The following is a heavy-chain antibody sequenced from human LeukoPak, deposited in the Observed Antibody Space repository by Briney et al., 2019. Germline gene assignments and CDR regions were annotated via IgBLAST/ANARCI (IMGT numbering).Heavy chain of an antibody. D-gene: IGHD4-17*01. J-gene: IGHJ4*02. V-gene: IGHV1-2*02. Sequence: ASVKVSCKASGGTFSSYAISWVRQAPGQGLEWMGWINPNSGGTNYAQKFQGRVTMTRDTSISTAYMELSRLRSDDTAVYYCAREQGMTTVTTWNDYWGQGTLVTVSS. CDR2: INPNSGGT. CDR1: GGTFSSYA. CDR3: AREQGMTTVTTWNDY.